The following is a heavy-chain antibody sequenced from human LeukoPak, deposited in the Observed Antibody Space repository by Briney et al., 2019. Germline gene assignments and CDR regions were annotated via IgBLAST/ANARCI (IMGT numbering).Heavy chain of an antibody. D-gene: IGHD3-10*01. J-gene: IGHJ5*02. CDR1: GGSINSYY. V-gene: IGHV4-59*01. CDR2: IHYTGST. Sequence: SETLSLTCTVSGGSINSYYWSWIRQPPGKGLESIGYIHYTGSTNYNPSLKSRVTISVDTSKNQFSLKLSSVTAADTAIYYCARGGYYGSGNDFRFDPWGQGTLVTVSS. CDR3: ARGGYYGSGNDFRFDP.